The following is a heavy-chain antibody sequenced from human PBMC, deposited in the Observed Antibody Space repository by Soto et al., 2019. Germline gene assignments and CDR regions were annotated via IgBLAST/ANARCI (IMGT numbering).Heavy chain of an antibody. CDR3: AKLGSISWSPHYYFAY. CDR2: ITGSGDDT. D-gene: IGHD3-10*01. CDR1: GFTFHNYA. V-gene: IGHV3-23*01. Sequence: EVQLLESGGGLVQPGGSLRLSCAASGFTFHNYAMGWVRQAPGKGLEWVSAITGSGDDTYYLDSVKGRFTISRDNSKNSLYLQMNSLRAEDTAIYYCAKLGSISWSPHYYFAYWGQGTLVTVSS. J-gene: IGHJ4*02.